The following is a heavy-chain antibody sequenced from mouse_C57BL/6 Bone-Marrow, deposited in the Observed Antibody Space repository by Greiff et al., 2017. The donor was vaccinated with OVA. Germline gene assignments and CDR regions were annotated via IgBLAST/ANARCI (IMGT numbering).Heavy chain of an antibody. Sequence: VKLMESDAELVKPGASVKISCKVSGYTFTDHTIHWMKQRPEQGLEWIGYIYPRDGSTKYNEKFKGKATLTADKSSSTAYMQFSSLTSEDSAIYYCARGYGSTYYYAMDYWGQGTSVTVSS. V-gene: IGHV1-78*01. CDR3: ARGYGSTYYYAMDY. CDR1: GYTFTDHT. J-gene: IGHJ4*01. D-gene: IGHD1-1*01. CDR2: IYPRDGST.